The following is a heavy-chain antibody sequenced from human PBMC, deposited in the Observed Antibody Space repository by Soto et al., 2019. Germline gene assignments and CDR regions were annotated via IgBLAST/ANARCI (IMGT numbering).Heavy chain of an antibody. Sequence: ASLRLSCVASGFTFSNFWMSGVRQAPGKGLEWVANIKGDGSEKRYVDSVKGRLTISRDNAKNSVYLQMNSLRVEDTALYYCGRDEVRNGVGVWGQGTTVTVSS. V-gene: IGHV3-7*01. CDR3: GRDEVRNGVGV. CDR2: IKGDGSEK. J-gene: IGHJ6*02. CDR1: GFTFSNFW.